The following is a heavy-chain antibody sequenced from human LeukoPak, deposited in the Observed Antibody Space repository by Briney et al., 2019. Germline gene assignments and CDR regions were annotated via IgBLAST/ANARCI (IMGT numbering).Heavy chain of an antibody. CDR1: GYTFTGYY. V-gene: IGHV1-2*02. J-gene: IGHJ4*02. Sequence: ASVKVSCKASGYTFTGYYMHWVRQAPGQGLEWMGWINPNSGGTNYAQKFQGRVTMTRGTSISTAYMELSRLRSDDTAVYYCARTVAGSSSWHSFDYWGQGTLVTVSS. CDR3: ARTVAGSSSWHSFDY. D-gene: IGHD6-13*01. CDR2: INPNSGGT.